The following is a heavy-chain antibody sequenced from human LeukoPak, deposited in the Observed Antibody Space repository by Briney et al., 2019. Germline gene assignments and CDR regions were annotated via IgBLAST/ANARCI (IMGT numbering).Heavy chain of an antibody. J-gene: IGHJ4*02. V-gene: IGHV1-8*01. D-gene: IGHD2-15*01. Sequence: ASVKVSCKASGYTFTSYDINWVRQATGQGIEWMGWMNPNSGNTGYAQKFQGRVTMTRNTSISTAYMELSSLRSEDTAVYYCARGWVVVAATPFSFDYWGQGTLVTVSS. CDR1: GYTFTSYD. CDR3: ARGWVVVAATPFSFDY. CDR2: MNPNSGNT.